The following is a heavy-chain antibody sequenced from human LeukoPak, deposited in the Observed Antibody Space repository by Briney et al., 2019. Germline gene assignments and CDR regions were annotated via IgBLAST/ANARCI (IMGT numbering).Heavy chain of an antibody. CDR1: GFTFSDYY. V-gene: IGHV3-23*01. CDR2: ISGSGGST. D-gene: IGHD3-22*01. CDR3: AKDAAYYYDSSGYYFDY. Sequence: GGSLRLSCAASGFTFSDYYMSWVRQAPGKGLEWVSAISGSGGSTYYADSVKGRFTISRDNSKNTLYLQMNSLRAEDTAVYYCAKDAAYYYDSSGYYFDYWGQGTLVTVSS. J-gene: IGHJ4*02.